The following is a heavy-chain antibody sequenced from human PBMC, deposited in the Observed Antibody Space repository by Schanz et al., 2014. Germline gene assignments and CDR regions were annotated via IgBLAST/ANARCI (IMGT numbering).Heavy chain of an antibody. CDR3: ARAFGGYDPAGALDY. CDR1: GGTFSSDT. CDR2: INPSSGGT. D-gene: IGHD5-12*01. V-gene: IGHV1-2*02. Sequence: QVQLVQSGAEVKKPGASVKVSCKASGGTFSSDTFSWVRQAPGQGLEWMGWINPSSGGTNYAQKFQGRVTMTRDTSISTAYMELNRLRSDDTAVYYCARAFGGYDPAGALDYWGQGTLVTVSS. J-gene: IGHJ4*02.